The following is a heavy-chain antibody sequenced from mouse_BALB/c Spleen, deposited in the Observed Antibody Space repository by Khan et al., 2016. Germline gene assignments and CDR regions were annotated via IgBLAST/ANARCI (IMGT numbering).Heavy chain of an antibody. CDR1: GFDFSRYW. CDR3: ERYCGGNWFAY. Sequence: EVKLLESGGGLVQPGGSLKLSCAAAGFDFSRYWMSWVRQAPGKGLEWIGEINPDSSTINYTPSLKDKFIISRDNAKNTLYLQMSQVRSEDTALXYCERYCGGNWFAYWGQGTLVTVSA. CDR2: INPDSSTI. J-gene: IGHJ3*01. D-gene: IGHD2-14*01. V-gene: IGHV4-1*02.